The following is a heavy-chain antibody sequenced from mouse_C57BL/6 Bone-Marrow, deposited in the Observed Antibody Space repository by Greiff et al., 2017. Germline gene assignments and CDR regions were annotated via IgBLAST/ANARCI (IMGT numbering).Heavy chain of an antibody. D-gene: IGHD2-4*01. V-gene: IGHV1-69*01. CDR2: IDPSDSYT. CDR3: AREEIYYDYGFAY. CDR1: GYTFTSYW. Sequence: QVQLQQPGAELVMPGASVKLSCKASGYTFTSYWMHWVKQRPGQGLEWIGDIDPSDSYTNYNQKFKGKSTLTVDKSSSTAYMQLSSLTSEDSAVYYCAREEIYYDYGFAYWGQGTLVTVSA. J-gene: IGHJ3*01.